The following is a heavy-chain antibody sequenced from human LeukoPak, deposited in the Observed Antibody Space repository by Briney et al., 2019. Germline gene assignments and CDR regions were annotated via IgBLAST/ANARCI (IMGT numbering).Heavy chain of an antibody. D-gene: IGHD2-2*01. CDR1: GFTFSSYA. CDR3: AKTAVPAAILSWFDP. CDR2: ISAGGGST. Sequence: AGGSLRLSCAASGFTFSSYAMSWVRQAPGKGLEWVSSISAGGGSTYYADSVKGRFTISRDNSKNTLYLQMNSLRAEDTAVYYCAKTAVPAAILSWFDPWGQGTLVTVSS. J-gene: IGHJ5*02. V-gene: IGHV3-23*01.